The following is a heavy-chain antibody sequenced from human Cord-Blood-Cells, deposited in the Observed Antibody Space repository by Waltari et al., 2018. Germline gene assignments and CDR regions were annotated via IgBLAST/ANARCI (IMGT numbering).Heavy chain of an antibody. CDR1: GFTFSSYG. Sequence: QVQLVESGGGVVQPGRSLRLSCAASGFTFSSYGMHWVRQAPGKGLKWVAVIWYDGSNKYYADSVKGRFTISRDNSKNTLYLQMNSLRAEDTAVYYCARVSDYLRYFDYWGQGTLVTVSS. V-gene: IGHV3-33*01. D-gene: IGHD4-17*01. J-gene: IGHJ4*02. CDR2: IWYDGSNK. CDR3: ARVSDYLRYFDY.